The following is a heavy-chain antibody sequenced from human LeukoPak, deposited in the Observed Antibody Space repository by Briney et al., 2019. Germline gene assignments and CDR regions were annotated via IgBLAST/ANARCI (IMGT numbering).Heavy chain of an antibody. D-gene: IGHD6-19*01. V-gene: IGHV3-21*01. CDR1: GFTFSSYS. J-gene: IGHJ1*01. CDR2: ISSSSSYI. Sequence: PGGSLRLSCAASGFTFSSYSMNWVRQAPGKGLEWVSSISSSSSYIYYADSVKGRFTISRDKAKNSLYLQMNSLRAEDTAVYYCARRIAVAGTRYFQHWGQGTLVTVYS. CDR3: ARRIAVAGTRYFQH.